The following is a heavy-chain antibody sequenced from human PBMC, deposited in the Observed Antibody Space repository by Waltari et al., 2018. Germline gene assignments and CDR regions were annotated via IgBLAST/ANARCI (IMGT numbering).Heavy chain of an antibody. CDR3: ARGPKLEPSEDWFDP. D-gene: IGHD1-1*01. V-gene: IGHV1-8*03. Sequence: QVQLVQSGAEVKKPGASVKVYCKASGYTFTSYDINWVPQATGQGLEWMGWNPNSGNTGYAQKFQGRVTITRNTSISTAYMELSSLRSEDTAVYYCARGPKLEPSEDWFDPWGQGTLVTVSS. CDR1: GYTFTSYD. J-gene: IGHJ5*02. CDR2: NPNSGNT.